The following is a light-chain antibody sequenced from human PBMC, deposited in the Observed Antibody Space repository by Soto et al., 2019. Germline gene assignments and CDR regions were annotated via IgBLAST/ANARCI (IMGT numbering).Light chain of an antibody. V-gene: IGLV2-14*01. CDR2: EVN. J-gene: IGLJ2*01. CDR1: SSDVGGYNY. Sequence: QSALTQPASVSGSPGQSITISCTGTSSDVGGYNYVSWYQQHPGKAPKLMIYEVNNRPSGVSNRFSGSKSGTTASLTISGLQAEDEADYYCSSYTSSSTLVVFGGGTKLTVL. CDR3: SSYTSSSTLVV.